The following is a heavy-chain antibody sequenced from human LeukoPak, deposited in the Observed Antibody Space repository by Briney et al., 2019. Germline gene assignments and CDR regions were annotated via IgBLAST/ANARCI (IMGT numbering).Heavy chain of an antibody. CDR2: IGATGVNK. CDR3: AKAQGQYYYMDV. J-gene: IGHJ6*03. CDR1: GFTFTNHA. V-gene: IGHV3-23*01. Sequence: GGSLRLSCTASGFTFTNHAMSWVRQAPGKGLEWVSAIGATGVNKYYADSVKGRFTMSRDNSKNTVFLQMNSLRAEDTAVYYCAKAQGQYYYMDVWGKGTTVTVSS.